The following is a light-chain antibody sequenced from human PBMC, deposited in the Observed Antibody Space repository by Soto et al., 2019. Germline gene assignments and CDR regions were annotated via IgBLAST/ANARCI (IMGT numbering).Light chain of an antibody. CDR1: SRDVGGYSY. J-gene: IGLJ2*01. CDR3: SSVTSDSTLV. V-gene: IGLV2-14*03. CDR2: DVN. Sequence: QSALTQPASVSGSPGQSITISCTGTSRDVGGYSYVSWYQQHPGKAPKLMIYDVNNRPSGVSDRFSGSKSGNTASLTISGLQAEDESEYYCSSVTSDSTLVFGGGTKLTVL.